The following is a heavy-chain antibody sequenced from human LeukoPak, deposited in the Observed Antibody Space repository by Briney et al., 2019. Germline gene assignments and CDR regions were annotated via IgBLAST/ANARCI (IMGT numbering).Heavy chain of an antibody. CDR2: IYYSGST. CDR3: ARRRRGSGFDY. D-gene: IGHD3-3*01. Sequence: KPSETLSLTCTVSGGSISSSSYYWGWIRQPPGKGLEWIGCIYYSGSTYYNASLKSRVTISVDTSKNQFSLKLSSVTAADTAVYYCARRRRGSGFDYWGQGTLVTVSS. V-gene: IGHV4-39*01. CDR1: GGSISSSSYY. J-gene: IGHJ4*02.